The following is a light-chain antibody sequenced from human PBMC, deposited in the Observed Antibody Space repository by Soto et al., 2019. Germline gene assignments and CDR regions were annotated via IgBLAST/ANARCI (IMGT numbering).Light chain of an antibody. CDR3: QQFTSYLLT. J-gene: IGKJ4*01. CDR2: DAS. V-gene: IGKV1-13*02. Sequence: AIQLTQSPSSLSASVGDRVTITCRASQGISSALAWYQQKPGKAPKLLIYDASSLESGVPSRFIGSLSGTDFTLTISRLQPEDFATYYCQQFTSYLLTFGGGTKMEIK. CDR1: QGISSA.